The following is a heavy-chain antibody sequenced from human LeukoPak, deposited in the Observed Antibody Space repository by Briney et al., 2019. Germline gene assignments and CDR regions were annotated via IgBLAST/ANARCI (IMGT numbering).Heavy chain of an antibody. D-gene: IGHD1-26*01. CDR3: AKAGATPYGMDV. J-gene: IGHJ6*02. CDR1: GFTFSSYG. CDR2: IWYDGSNK. V-gene: IGHV3-30*02. Sequence: PGGSLRLSCAASGFTFSSYGMHWVRQAPGKGLEWVAVIWYDGSNKYYADSVKGRFTISRDNSKNTLYLQMNSLRAEDTAVYYCAKAGATPYGMDVWGQGTTVAVSS.